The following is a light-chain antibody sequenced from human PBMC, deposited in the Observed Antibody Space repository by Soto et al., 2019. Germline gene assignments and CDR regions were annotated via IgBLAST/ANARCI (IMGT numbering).Light chain of an antibody. CDR2: GAS. J-gene: IGKJ2*01. V-gene: IGKV1-5*01. CDR1: LTISNR. Sequence: DIQMTQSPSTLSASVGDRVTITCRASLTISNRLAWYQQKPGKAPKLLIYGASTLESGAPSRFGGSGSWTDFTLTISSLQPDDFATYYCQQYNGYPYTFGQGTKLEIK. CDR3: QQYNGYPYT.